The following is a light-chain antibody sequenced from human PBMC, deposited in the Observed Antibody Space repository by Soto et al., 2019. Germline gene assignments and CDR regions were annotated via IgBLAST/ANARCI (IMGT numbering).Light chain of an antibody. CDR2: DVS. V-gene: IGLV2-11*01. Sequence: QSALTQPRSVSGSAGQSVTISCTGTSSDVGGYNYVSWYQQHPGKAPKLMIYDVSKRPSGVPGRFSGSKSGNTASLTISGLQAEDEADYYCCSYAGSYTSYVFGTGTKVTV. CDR1: SSDVGGYNY. J-gene: IGLJ1*01. CDR3: CSYAGSYTSYV.